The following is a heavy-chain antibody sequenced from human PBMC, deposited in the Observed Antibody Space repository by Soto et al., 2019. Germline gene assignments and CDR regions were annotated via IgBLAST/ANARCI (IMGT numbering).Heavy chain of an antibody. D-gene: IGHD3-3*01. CDR2: VSSDGSNK. V-gene: IGHV3-30*03. CDR1: GFTFSSYA. CDR3: ATNDWDY. J-gene: IGHJ4*02. Sequence: GGSLRLSCADSGFTFSSYAMHWVRQAPGKGLEWVAVVSSDGSNKWYADSVKGRFTISRDNSKNTLYLQMSSLRADDTAIYFYATNDWDYWGQGTLVTVSS.